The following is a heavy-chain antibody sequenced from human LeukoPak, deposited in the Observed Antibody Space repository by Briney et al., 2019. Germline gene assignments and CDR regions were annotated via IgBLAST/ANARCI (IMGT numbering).Heavy chain of an antibody. V-gene: IGHV4-34*01. Sequence: SETLSLTCAVYGGSFSGYYWSWIRQPPGKGLEWIGEINHSGSTNYNPSLKSRVTISVDTSKNQFSLKLSSVTAADTAVYYCARNALYYDFWSGYYRGYYFDYWGQGTLVTVSS. CDR2: INHSGST. CDR3: ARNALYYDFWSGYYRGYYFDY. CDR1: GGSFSGYY. J-gene: IGHJ4*02. D-gene: IGHD3-3*01.